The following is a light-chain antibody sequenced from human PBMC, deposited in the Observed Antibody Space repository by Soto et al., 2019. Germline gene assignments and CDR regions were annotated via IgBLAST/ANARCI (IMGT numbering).Light chain of an antibody. CDR3: QQYGSSPQT. CDR1: QSVSSSY. J-gene: IGKJ1*01. Sequence: EIVLTQSPDTLSLSPGERATLSCRASQSVSSSYLAWYQQKPGQAPRLLIYGASSRATGIPDRFSGSGSGTDFTLTISRLEPEDFVVYYCQQYGSSPQTFGQGTKVDIK. CDR2: GAS. V-gene: IGKV3-20*01.